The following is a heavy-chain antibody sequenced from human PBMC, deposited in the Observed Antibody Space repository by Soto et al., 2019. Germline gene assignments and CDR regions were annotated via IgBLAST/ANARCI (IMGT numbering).Heavy chain of an antibody. D-gene: IGHD1-26*01. J-gene: IGHJ5*02. CDR2: ISGSAATT. Sequence: PGGSLRLSCAASGFTFSSYAMNWVRQAPGKGLEWITAISGSAATTHFADSVKGRFTISRDNSKNTLYLQMNSLRAEDTAVYYCAKDLGTEMGATGSWGQGTLVTVSS. V-gene: IGHV3-23*01. CDR1: GFTFSSYA. CDR3: AKDLGTEMGATGS.